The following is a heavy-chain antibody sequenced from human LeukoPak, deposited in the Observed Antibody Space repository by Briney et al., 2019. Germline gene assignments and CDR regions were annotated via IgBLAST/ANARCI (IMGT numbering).Heavy chain of an antibody. V-gene: IGHV3-21*01. CDR3: ARDPSRYYDSSGPKIY. CDR1: GFTFSSYS. D-gene: IGHD3-22*01. Sequence: PGGSLRLSCAASGFTFSSYSMNWVRQAPGKGLEWVSSISSSSSYIYYADSVKGRFTISRDNAKNSLYLQMNSLRAEDTAVYYCARDPSRYYDSSGPKIYWGQGTLVTVSS. CDR2: ISSSSSYI. J-gene: IGHJ4*02.